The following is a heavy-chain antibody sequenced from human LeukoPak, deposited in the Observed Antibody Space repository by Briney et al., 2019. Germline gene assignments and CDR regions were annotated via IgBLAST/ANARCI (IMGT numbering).Heavy chain of an antibody. CDR3: ARDYDPWGAFDI. D-gene: IGHD5-12*01. Sequence: GGSLRLSCAASGFTFSSYAMSWVRQAPGKGLEWVSGINWNGGSTGYADSVKGRFTISRDNAKNSLYLQMNSLRAEDTALYHCARDYDPWGAFDIWGQGTMVTVSS. V-gene: IGHV3-20*01. CDR1: GFTFSSYA. J-gene: IGHJ3*02. CDR2: INWNGGST.